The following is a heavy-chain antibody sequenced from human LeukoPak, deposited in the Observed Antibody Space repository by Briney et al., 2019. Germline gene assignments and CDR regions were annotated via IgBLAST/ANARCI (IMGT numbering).Heavy chain of an antibody. V-gene: IGHV1-2*02. CDR2: INPNSGGT. Sequence: ASVKVSCKASGYTFTGYYMHWVRQAPGQGLEWMGWINPNSGGTNYAQKFQGRVTMTGDTSISTAYMELSRLRSDDTAVYYCARDRPRYSSSWNDYWGQGTLVTVSS. CDR1: GYTFTGYY. J-gene: IGHJ4*02. CDR3: ARDRPRYSSSWNDY. D-gene: IGHD6-13*01.